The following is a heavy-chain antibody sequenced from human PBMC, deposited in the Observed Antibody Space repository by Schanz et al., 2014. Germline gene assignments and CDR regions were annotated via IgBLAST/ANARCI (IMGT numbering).Heavy chain of an antibody. CDR1: GYTFTTYA. J-gene: IGHJ4*02. CDR3: ARAASRDFWSGYYARFDY. CDR2: ISVYTGNT. Sequence: QVQLVQSGAEVKKPGASVRVSCKASGYTFTTYAMTWVRQAPGQGLEWVGWISVYTGNTKYGQKVQGRVTMTADTSTNTAYMERRSLRSDDTAVYYCARAASRDFWSGYYARFDYWGQGALVTVSS. V-gene: IGHV1-18*01. D-gene: IGHD3-3*01.